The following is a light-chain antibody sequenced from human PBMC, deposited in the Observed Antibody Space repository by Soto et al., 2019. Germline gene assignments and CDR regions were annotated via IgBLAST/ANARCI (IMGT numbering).Light chain of an antibody. CDR3: SSYSISTAYL. J-gene: IGLJ1*01. CDR1: SSDVGGYDY. V-gene: IGLV2-14*01. CDR2: EVS. Sequence: LTQPASVSGSPGQSITISCTGTSSDVGGYDYVSWYQLHPGKAPKLMVFEVSNRPSGVSYRFSGCKSGNTASLTISGLQAEDEADYFCSSYSISTAYLFGTGTKVTVL.